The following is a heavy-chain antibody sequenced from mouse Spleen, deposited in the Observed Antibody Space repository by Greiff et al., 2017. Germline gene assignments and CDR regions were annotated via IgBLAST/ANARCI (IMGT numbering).Heavy chain of an antibody. CDR1: GFTFSDYG. CDR3: ARSSNYVDFDY. V-gene: IGHV5-17*01. J-gene: IGHJ2*01. Sequence: DVMLVESGGGLVKPGGSLKLSCAASGFTFSDYGMHWVRQAPEKGLEWVAYISSGSSTIYYADTVKGRFTISRDNAKNTLFLQMTSLRSEDTAMYYCARSSNYVDFDYWGQGTTLTVSS. CDR2: ISSGSSTI. D-gene: IGHD2-5*01.